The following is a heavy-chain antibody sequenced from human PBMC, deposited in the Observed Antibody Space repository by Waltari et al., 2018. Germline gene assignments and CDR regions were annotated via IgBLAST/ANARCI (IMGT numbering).Heavy chain of an antibody. D-gene: IGHD2-2*01. CDR2: IIPIFGTA. CDR3: ASKGVPAADHDALDI. CDR1: GGTFSSYA. Sequence: QVQLVQSGAEVKKPGSSVKVSCKASGGTFSSYAISWVRPAPGQGLEWMGGIIPIFGTANYEQKFQGRVTITADKSTSTAYMELSSLRSEDTAVYYWASKGVPAADHDALDIWGQGTMVTVSS. J-gene: IGHJ3*02. V-gene: IGHV1-69*14.